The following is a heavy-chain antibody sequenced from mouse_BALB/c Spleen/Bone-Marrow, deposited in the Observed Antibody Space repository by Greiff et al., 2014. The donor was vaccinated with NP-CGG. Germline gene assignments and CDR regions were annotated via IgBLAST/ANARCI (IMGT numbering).Heavy chain of an antibody. J-gene: IGHJ4*01. V-gene: IGHV1-12*01. CDR3: ARNYYGYYYAMDY. CDR1: GYTFTSYN. Sequence: SGAELVKPGASVKMSCKASGYTFTSYNMHWVKQTPGQGLEWIGAIYPGNGDTSYNQKFKGKATLTADKSSSTAYMQLSSLTSEDSAVYYCARNYYGYYYAMDYWGQGTSVTVSS. CDR2: IYPGNGDT. D-gene: IGHD1-1*01.